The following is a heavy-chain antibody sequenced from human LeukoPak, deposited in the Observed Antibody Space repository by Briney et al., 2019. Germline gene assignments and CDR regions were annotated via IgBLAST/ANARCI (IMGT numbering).Heavy chain of an antibody. Sequence: SEALSLTCSVSGGPIGSYHWSWIRQPPGKGLEWIGHVHYTWNTKYNPSLTGRVSISLDRSKSQFSLSLSSLTAADTAVYYCARVASKGGMDVWGQGTTVIVSS. CDR2: VHYTWNT. V-gene: IGHV4-59*01. CDR1: GGPIGSYH. CDR3: ARVASKGGMDV. J-gene: IGHJ6*02.